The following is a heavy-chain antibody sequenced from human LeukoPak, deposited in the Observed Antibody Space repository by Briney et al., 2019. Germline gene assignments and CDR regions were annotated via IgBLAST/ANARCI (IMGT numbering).Heavy chain of an antibody. Sequence: PSETLSLTCAVYGGSFSGYYWSWIRQPPGKGLEWIGEINHSGSTNYNPSLKSRVTISVDTSKNQFSLKLSSVTAADTAVYYCARVVWGYCSGGSCYWFDPWGQGTLVTVSS. V-gene: IGHV4-34*01. CDR1: GGSFSGYY. CDR3: ARVVWGYCSGGSCYWFDP. CDR2: INHSGST. D-gene: IGHD2-15*01. J-gene: IGHJ5*02.